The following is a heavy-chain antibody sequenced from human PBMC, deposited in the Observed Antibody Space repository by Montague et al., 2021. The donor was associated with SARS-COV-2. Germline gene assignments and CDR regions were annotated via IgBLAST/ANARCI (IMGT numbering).Heavy chain of an antibody. Sequence: SETLSLTCVGSGGSLRGDYWCWIRQPPGKGPDWIGSIYFSGSTYYNPSLKSRVTISVDTSKNQFSLKLSAVTAADTAVYYCARGFDYWGQGTLVTVSS. V-gene: IGHV4-34*01. J-gene: IGHJ4*02. CDR2: IYFSGST. CDR1: GGSLRGDY. CDR3: ARGFDY.